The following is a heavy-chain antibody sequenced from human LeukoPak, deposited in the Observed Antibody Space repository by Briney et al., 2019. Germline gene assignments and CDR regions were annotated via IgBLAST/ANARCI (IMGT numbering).Heavy chain of an antibody. CDR1: GFTFSSYG. V-gene: IGHV3-33*06. CDR3: AKDLEPGTTACWFDP. J-gene: IGHJ5*02. D-gene: IGHD1-7*01. CDR2: IWYDGSNK. Sequence: GGSLRLPCAASGFTFSSYGMHWVRQAPGKGLEWVAVIWYDGSNKYYADSVKGRFTISRDNSKNTLYLQMNSLRAEDTAVYYCAKDLEPGTTACWFDPWGQGTLVTVSS.